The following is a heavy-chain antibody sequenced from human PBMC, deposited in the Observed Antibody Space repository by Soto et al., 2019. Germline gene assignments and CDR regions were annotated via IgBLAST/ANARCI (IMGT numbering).Heavy chain of an antibody. CDR2: IYDSGST. CDR3: AAPPRY. Sequence: SETLSLTCTVSGGSISSYYWSWIRQPPGKGLEWIGYIYDSGSTNYNPSLKSRVTISVDTSKNQFSLKLTSVTAADTAVYYLAAPPRYWGQGTLVTVSS. J-gene: IGHJ4*02. V-gene: IGHV4-59*01. D-gene: IGHD6-6*01. CDR1: GGSISSYY.